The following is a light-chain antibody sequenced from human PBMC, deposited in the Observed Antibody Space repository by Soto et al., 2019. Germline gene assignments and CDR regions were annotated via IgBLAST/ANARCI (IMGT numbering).Light chain of an antibody. Sequence: QSALTQPPSASGSPGQSVTISCTGTSSDVGGYNYVSWYQQHPGKAPKLMIYEVIKWPSGVPDRFSGSKSGNTASLTVSGLQHEDEPDYYLSGFEGSTNVAIFGNG. CDR1: SSDVGGYNY. J-gene: IGLJ1*01. CDR3: SGFEGSTNVAI. CDR2: EVI. V-gene: IGLV2-8*01.